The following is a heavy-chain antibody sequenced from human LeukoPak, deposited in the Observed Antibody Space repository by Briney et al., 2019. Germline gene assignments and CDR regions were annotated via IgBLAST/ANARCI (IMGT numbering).Heavy chain of an antibody. V-gene: IGHV4-30-2*01. CDR2: IYHSGST. CDR3: ARGRWGYCSSTSCYRGPNWFDP. J-gene: IGHJ5*02. CDR1: GGSISGGGYS. Sequence: PSQTLSLTCAVSGGSISGGGYSWSWIRQPPGKGLEWIGYIYHSGSTYYNPSLKSRVTISVDRSKNQFSLKLSSVTAADTAVYYCARGRWGYCSSTSCYRGPNWFDPWGQGTLVTVSS. D-gene: IGHD2-2*02.